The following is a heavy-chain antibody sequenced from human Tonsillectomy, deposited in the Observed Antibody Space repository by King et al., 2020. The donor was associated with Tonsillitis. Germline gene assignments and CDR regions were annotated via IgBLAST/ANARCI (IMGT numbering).Heavy chain of an antibody. CDR3: AKEIDTDYYDDSGSGDGLDV. D-gene: IGHD5-12*01. Sequence: HVQLVESGGGVVQPGRSLRLSCAASGFTFSNYGMHWVRQAPGKGLEWVAVVSYEGSKYYYADSVKGRFTISRDNPQNTLYLQMNSLRPEDTAVYYCAKEIDTDYYDDSGSGDGLDVWGQGTTVTVSS. J-gene: IGHJ6*02. CDR1: GFTFSNYG. V-gene: IGHV3-30*18. CDR2: VSYEGSKY.